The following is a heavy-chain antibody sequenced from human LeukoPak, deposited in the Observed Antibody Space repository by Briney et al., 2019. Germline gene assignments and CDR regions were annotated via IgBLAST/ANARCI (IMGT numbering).Heavy chain of an antibody. Sequence: SVKVSCKASGGTLSSYAISWVRQAPGQGLEWMGRIIPIFGTANYAQKFQGRVTITTDESTSTAYMELSSLRSEDTAVYYCASRTLSARPIRGDYWGQGTLVTVSS. CDR3: ASRTLSARPIRGDY. J-gene: IGHJ4*02. D-gene: IGHD2/OR15-2a*01. CDR1: GGTLSSYA. CDR2: IIPIFGTA. V-gene: IGHV1-69*05.